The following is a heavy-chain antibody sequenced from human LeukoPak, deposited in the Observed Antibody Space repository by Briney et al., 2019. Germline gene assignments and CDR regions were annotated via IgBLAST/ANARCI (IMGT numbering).Heavy chain of an antibody. V-gene: IGHV3-23*01. CDR2: ISNDGINT. Sequence: GGSLRLSCAASGFTFSSYAFNWVRQTPGKGLEWVSAISNDGINTYSADSVKGRFTFSRDNSKDTLYLQMNSLRVEDTALYYCARVSLTTANFDSWGQGTLVTVSS. CDR3: ARVSLTTANFDS. J-gene: IGHJ4*02. D-gene: IGHD4-17*01. CDR1: GFTFSSYA.